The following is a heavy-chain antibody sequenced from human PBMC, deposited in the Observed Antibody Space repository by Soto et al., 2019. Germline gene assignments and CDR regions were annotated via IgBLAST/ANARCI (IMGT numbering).Heavy chain of an antibody. CDR2: INSDGRST. CDR1: GFTFSTYW. V-gene: IGHV3-74*01. D-gene: IGHD3-3*01. CDR3: AREGAFWSGYPNWFDP. Sequence: GGSLRLSCAASGFTFSTYWMHWVRQAPGKGLVWVSRINSDGRSTSYADSVKGRFTISRDNAKNTLYLQMNSLRAEDTAVYYCAREGAFWSGYPNWFDPWGQGTLVTVSS. J-gene: IGHJ5*02.